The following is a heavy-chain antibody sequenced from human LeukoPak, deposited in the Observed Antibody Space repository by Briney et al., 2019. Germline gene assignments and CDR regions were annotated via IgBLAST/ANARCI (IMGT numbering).Heavy chain of an antibody. V-gene: IGHV1-2*02. J-gene: IGHJ4*02. CDR1: GYTFTGYY. Sequence: GASVKVSCKASGYTFTGYYMHWVRQAPGQGLEWMGWINPNSGGTNYAQKFQGRVTMTRDTSISTAYMELSRLRSDDTAVYYCARDGSSSREIVYFDYWGQGTLVTVSS. CDR3: ARDGSSSREIVYFDY. CDR2: INPNSGGT. D-gene: IGHD6-13*01.